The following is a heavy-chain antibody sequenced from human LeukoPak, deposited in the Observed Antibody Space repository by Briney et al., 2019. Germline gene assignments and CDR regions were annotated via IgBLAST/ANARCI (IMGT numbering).Heavy chain of an antibody. CDR3: ARAYSSSWYFNWFDP. D-gene: IGHD6-13*01. Sequence: PSETLSLTCTVSGGSISSYYWSWIRQPPGKGLEWTGYIYYSGSTNYNPSLKSRVTISVDTSKNQFSLKLSSVTAADTAVYFCARAYSSSWYFNWFDPWGQGTLVTVSS. J-gene: IGHJ5*02. CDR2: IYYSGST. CDR1: GGSISSYY. V-gene: IGHV4-59*01.